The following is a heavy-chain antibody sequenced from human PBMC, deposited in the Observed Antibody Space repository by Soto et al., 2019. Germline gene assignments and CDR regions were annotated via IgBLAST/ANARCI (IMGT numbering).Heavy chain of an antibody. J-gene: IGHJ4*02. Sequence: SGPTLVKAAQTLTLTCTFSGFSLSSTRVAVGWIRQPPGKALEWLALIYWDDDKRYSPFLKSRLTITKDTSKNRVVLTMTNMDPVDTATYYCAHSVVAGLGYYFDYWGQGTLVTVSS. CDR1: GFSLSSTRVA. D-gene: IGHD6-19*01. V-gene: IGHV2-5*02. CDR2: IYWDDDK. CDR3: AHSVVAGLGYYFDY.